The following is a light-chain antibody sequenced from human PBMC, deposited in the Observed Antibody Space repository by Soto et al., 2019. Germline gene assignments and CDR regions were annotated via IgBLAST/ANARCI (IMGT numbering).Light chain of an antibody. CDR3: CSYAGSGTYV. Sequence: QSALTQPASVSGSPGQSITISCTGTSSDVGAYNYVSWYQQHPGKAPKLLIFEVSSRPSGVSNRFSGSKSGSTASLTISGLQAEDEADYYCCSYAGSGTYVFGTGTKVTVL. CDR2: EVS. V-gene: IGLV2-23*02. CDR1: SSDVGAYNY. J-gene: IGLJ1*01.